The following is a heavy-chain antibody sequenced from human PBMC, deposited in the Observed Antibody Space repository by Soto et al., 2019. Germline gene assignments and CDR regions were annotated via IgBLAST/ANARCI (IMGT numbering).Heavy chain of an antibody. CDR3: AKAGAGVANFDY. J-gene: IGHJ4*02. V-gene: IGHV3-74*01. Sequence: EVQLVEAGGGVVQPGGSLRLSCAASGFTFSTNLMHWVRQAPGKGLVWVSRINSEGTNAAYADSVQGRFTISRDNAKNTLYLQMNSLTGEDTAVYYCAKAGAGVANFDYWGQGTLVTVSS. CDR2: INSEGTNA. D-gene: IGHD3-3*01. CDR1: GFTFSTNL.